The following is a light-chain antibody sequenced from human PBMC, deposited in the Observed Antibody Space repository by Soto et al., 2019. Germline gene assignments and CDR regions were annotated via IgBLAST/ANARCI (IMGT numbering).Light chain of an antibody. V-gene: IGLV2-11*01. CDR3: CSYAGRYTYV. J-gene: IGLJ1*01. CDR2: DVS. Sequence: QSVLTQPRSVSGSPGQSVTISCTGTSSDVGGYNYVSWYQQYPGRAPKLMLYDVSKQPAGVPDRFSGSKSGNTASLTISGLQTEDEADYYCCSYAGRYTYVFGTGTKLTVL. CDR1: SSDVGGYNY.